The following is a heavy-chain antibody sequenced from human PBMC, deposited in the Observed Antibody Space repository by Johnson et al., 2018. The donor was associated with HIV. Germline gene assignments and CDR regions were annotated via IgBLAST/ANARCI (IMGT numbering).Heavy chain of an antibody. D-gene: IGHD3-10*01. V-gene: IGHV3-30*18. Sequence: QVQLVESGGGVVQSGRSLRLSCAASGFAFSRFAMHWFRQVPDKGLEWVAVISYDGTNQYHADSVKGRFTISRDNSKNTLYLQMNSLRAEDTALYSCAKSTQATNARESGTYVAFDIWGQGTMVIVSS. CDR2: ISYDGTNQ. J-gene: IGHJ3*02. CDR3: AKSTQATNARESGTYVAFDI. CDR1: GFAFSRFA.